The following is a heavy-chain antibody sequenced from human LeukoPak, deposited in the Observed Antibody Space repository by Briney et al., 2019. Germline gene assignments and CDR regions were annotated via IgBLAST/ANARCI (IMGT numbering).Heavy chain of an antibody. CDR3: ARGGPGYSSFL. Sequence: SETLSLTCAVYGGSFSVYYWSWIRQPPGKGLEYIGEINHSGSTNYNPSLKSRVTISADTSKNQFPLILRSVTAADTAVYYCARGGPGYSSFLWGQGTLVSVSS. J-gene: IGHJ4*02. CDR1: GGSFSVYY. D-gene: IGHD6-19*01. CDR2: INHSGST. V-gene: IGHV4-34*01.